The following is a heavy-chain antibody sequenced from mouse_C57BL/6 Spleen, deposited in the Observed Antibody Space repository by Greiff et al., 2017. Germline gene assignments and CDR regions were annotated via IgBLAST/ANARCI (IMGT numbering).Heavy chain of an antibody. CDR3: VRTGRAMDY. J-gene: IGHJ4*01. Sequence: EVQGVESGGGLVQPKGSLKLSCAASGFSFNTYAMNWVRQAPGKGLEWVARIRSKSNNYATYYADSVKDGFTISRDDSESMLYLQMNNLKTEDTAMYYCVRTGRAMDYWGQGTSVTVSS. D-gene: IGHD1-1*01. V-gene: IGHV10-1*01. CDR1: GFSFNTYA. CDR2: IRSKSNNYAT.